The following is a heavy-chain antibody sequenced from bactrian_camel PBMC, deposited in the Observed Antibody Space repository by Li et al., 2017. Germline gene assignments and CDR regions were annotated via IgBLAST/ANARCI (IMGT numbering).Heavy chain of an antibody. V-gene: IGHV3S53*01. Sequence: HVQLVESGGGSVQAGGSLRLSCTASGDIEGRRCMAWFRQAPGKEREGVAVIDALDRIGYADSVQGRFTASKDNAKMTLYLQMNSLAPEDTAMYYCAADPYRGGYCSASDEYEYWGQGTQVTVS. CDR2: IDALDRI. J-gene: IGHJ4*01. CDR3: AADPYRGGYCSASDEYEY. CDR1: GDIEGRRC. D-gene: IGHD2*01.